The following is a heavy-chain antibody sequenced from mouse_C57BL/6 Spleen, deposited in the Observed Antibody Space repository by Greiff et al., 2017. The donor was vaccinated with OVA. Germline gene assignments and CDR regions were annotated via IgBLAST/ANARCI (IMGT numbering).Heavy chain of an antibody. V-gene: IGHV2-2*01. Sequence: VQLQQSGPGLVQPSQSLSITCTVSGFSLTSYGVHWVRQSPGKGLEWLGVIWSGGSTDYNAAFISRLSISKDNSKSQVFFKMNSLQADDTAIYYCARERAIYYGSSGGYFDVWGTGTTVTVSS. CDR1: GFSLTSYG. CDR3: ARERAIYYGSSGGYFDV. J-gene: IGHJ1*03. CDR2: IWSGGST. D-gene: IGHD1-1*01.